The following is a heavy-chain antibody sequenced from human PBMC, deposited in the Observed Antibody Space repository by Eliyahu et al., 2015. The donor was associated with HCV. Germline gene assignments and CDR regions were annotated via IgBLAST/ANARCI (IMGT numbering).Heavy chain of an antibody. CDR3: AREGYCSGGTCYGWYFDV. CDR2: ISDSGSST. Sequence: YAMSWVRQAPGKGLEWVSVISDSGSSTDYADSVKGRFTISXDNSKNTLYLQMNSLRDEDTAAYYCAREGYCSGGTCYGWYFDVWGRGTLVTVSS. D-gene: IGHD2-15*01. J-gene: IGHJ2*01. CDR1: YA. V-gene: IGHV3-23*01.